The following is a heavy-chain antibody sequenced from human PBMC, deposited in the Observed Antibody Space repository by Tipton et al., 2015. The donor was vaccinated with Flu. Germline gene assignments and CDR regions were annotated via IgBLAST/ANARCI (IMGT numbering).Heavy chain of an antibody. V-gene: IGHV4-61*01. J-gene: IGHJ4*02. Sequence: TLSLTCTVSGGSVRSGSYSWSWIRQPPGKGLEWIGYVYYSGTAKYNPSLTGRVTISVDTSKKQFSLQLRSVTAADTAVYYCARGMMYKRSSADHWGPGTLVSVSS. CDR1: GGSVRSGSYS. D-gene: IGHD6-6*01. CDR3: ARGMMYKRSSADH. CDR2: VYYSGTA.